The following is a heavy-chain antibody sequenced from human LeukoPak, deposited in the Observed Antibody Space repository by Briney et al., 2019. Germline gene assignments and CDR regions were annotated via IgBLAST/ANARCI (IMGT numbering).Heavy chain of an antibody. CDR1: GGSISSYY. CDR3: ARGGTNRAFDY. D-gene: IGHD1-14*01. V-gene: IGHV4-59*01. J-gene: IGHJ4*02. CDR2: IFYSGST. Sequence: SETLSLTCTVSGGSISSYYWSWIRQPPGKGLEWIGYIFYSGSTNYTPSLKSRVTISVDTSKNQFSLKLTSVTAADTAVYYCARGGTNRAFDYWGQGTLVTVSS.